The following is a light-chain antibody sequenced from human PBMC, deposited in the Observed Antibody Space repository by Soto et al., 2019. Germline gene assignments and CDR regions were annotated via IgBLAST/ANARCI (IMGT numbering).Light chain of an antibody. CDR2: AAS. J-gene: IGKJ1*01. CDR3: LQHNTYPRT. Sequence: DIQMTQSPSSLSASVGDRVTITCRASQAIRNDLGWYQQKPAKAPKRLIYAASSLQSGVPSRFSGSGSGTEFTLTISGLQPEDSATYYCLQHNTYPRTFGQGTKVDIK. CDR1: QAIRND. V-gene: IGKV1-17*01.